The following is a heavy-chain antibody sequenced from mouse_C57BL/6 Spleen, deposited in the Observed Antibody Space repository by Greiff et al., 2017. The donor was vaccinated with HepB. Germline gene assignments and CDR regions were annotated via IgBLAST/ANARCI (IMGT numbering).Heavy chain of an antibody. CDR1: GYTFTDYY. J-gene: IGHJ2*01. CDR3: ARSITTVVATSPFDY. CDR2: INPNNGGT. D-gene: IGHD1-1*01. Sequence: EVQLQQSGPELVKPGASVKISCKASGYTFTDYYMNWVKQSHGKSLEWIGDINPNNGGTSYNQKFKGKATLTVDKSSSTAYMELRSLTSEDSAVYYCARSITTVVATSPFDYWGQGTTLTVSS. V-gene: IGHV1-26*01.